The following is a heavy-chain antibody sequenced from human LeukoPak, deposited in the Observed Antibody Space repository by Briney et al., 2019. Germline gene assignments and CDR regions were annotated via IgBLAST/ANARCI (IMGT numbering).Heavy chain of an antibody. CDR2: INHSGST. D-gene: IGHD6-13*01. CDR3: ATPTRYSSSWYPYGMDV. Sequence: SETLSLTCAVYGGSFSGYYWSWIRQPPGKGLEWIGEINHSGSTNYNPSLKSRVTISVDTSKNQFSLKLSSVTAADTAVYYCATPTRYSSSWYPYGMDVWGQGTTVTVSS. CDR1: GGSFSGYY. J-gene: IGHJ6*02. V-gene: IGHV4-34*01.